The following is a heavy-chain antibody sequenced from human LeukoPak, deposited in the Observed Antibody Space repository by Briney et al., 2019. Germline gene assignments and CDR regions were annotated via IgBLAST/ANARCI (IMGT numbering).Heavy chain of an antibody. D-gene: IGHD1-26*01. J-gene: IGHJ3*02. CDR2: IKQDGSEK. V-gene: IGHV3-7*01. CDR3: AREGSGSYPGAFDI. Sequence: GGSLRLSCAASGFTFSSYWMSWVRQAPGKGLEWVANIKQDGSEKYYVDSVKGRFTISRDNAKNSLYLQMNSLRAEDTAVYYCAREGSGSYPGAFDIWGQGTMVTVSS. CDR1: GFTFSSYW.